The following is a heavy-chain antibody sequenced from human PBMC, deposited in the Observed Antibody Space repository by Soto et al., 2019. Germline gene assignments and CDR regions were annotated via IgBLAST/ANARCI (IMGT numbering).Heavy chain of an antibody. D-gene: IGHD2-15*01. CDR3: ARDLREVGYCSGGSCYGGSVWFDP. J-gene: IGHJ5*02. CDR1: GGSISSYY. V-gene: IGHV4-59*01. Sequence: KSSETLSLTCTVSGGSISSYYWSWIRQPPGKGLEWIGYIYYSGSTNYNPSLKSRVTISVDTSKNQFSLKLSSVTAADTAVYYCARDLREVGYCSGGSCYGGSVWFDPWGQGTLVTVSS. CDR2: IYYSGST.